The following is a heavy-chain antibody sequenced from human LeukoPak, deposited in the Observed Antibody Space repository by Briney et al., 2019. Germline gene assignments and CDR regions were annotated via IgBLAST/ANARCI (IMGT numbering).Heavy chain of an antibody. CDR3: ARLAYCGGDYTCWFDP. Sequence: SETLSLTCSVSGGSISSSRYYWGWIRQTPGKGLEWIGTIYYSGSTYYNPSLKSRVSISVDTSNNQFSLKLSSVTAADTAVYYCARLAYCGGDYTCWFDPWGQGTLVTVSS. D-gene: IGHD2-21*02. J-gene: IGHJ5*02. CDR2: IYYSGST. V-gene: IGHV4-39*01. CDR1: GGSISSSRYY.